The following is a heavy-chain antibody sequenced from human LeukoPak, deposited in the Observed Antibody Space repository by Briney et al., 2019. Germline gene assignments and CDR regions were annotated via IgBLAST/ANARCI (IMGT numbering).Heavy chain of an antibody. CDR2: LSGSGRLI. CDR1: GFTFSSGT. Sequence: PGGSLRLSCAASGFTFSSGTMNWVRQTQGKALEWVSSLSGSGRLIWYAGSVKGRFTISRDNAANSLFLQMNSLRVEDTAVYYCARDLQTGLAFDAWGQGTVVTVSS. V-gene: IGHV3-21*06. J-gene: IGHJ3*01. CDR3: ARDLQTGLAFDA. D-gene: IGHD7-27*01.